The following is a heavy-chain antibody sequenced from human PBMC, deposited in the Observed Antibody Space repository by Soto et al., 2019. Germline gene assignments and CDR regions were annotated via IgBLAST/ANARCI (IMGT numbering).Heavy chain of an antibody. V-gene: IGHV5-51*01. Sequence: PGESLKISCKGSGYSCTSYWIGWVRQMPGKGLEWMGIIYPGDSDTRYSPSFQGQVTISADKSISTAYLQWSSLKASDTAMYYCARHERFGELMFSYYGMDVWGQGTTVTVSS. CDR3: ARHERFGELMFSYYGMDV. D-gene: IGHD3-10*01. J-gene: IGHJ6*02. CDR2: IYPGDSDT. CDR1: GYSCTSYW.